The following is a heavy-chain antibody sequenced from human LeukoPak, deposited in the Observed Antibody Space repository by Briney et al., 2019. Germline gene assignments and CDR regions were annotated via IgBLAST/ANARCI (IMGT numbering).Heavy chain of an antibody. CDR2: ISGSGGST. J-gene: IGHJ4*02. D-gene: IGHD2-21*02. Sequence: GGSLRLSCAASGFCFSSYAMSWVRQAPGKGLEWVSTISGSGGSTYYADSVKGRFTISRDNSKNTLYLQMNSLRAEDTAVYYCAKERVPAAIYCGGDCYSDYWGQGTLVSVSS. V-gene: IGHV3-23*01. CDR3: AKERVPAAIYCGGDCYSDY. CDR1: GFCFSSYA.